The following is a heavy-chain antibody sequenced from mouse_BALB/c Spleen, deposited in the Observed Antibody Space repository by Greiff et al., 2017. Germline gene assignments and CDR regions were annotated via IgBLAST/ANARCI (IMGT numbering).Heavy chain of an antibody. CDR3: ARAPLPYFDV. Sequence: EVQAVESGGGLVKPGGSLKLSCAASGFTFSSYAMSWVRQTPEKRLEWVASISSGGSTYYPDSVKGRFTISRDNARNILYLQMSSLRSEDTAMYYCARAPLPYFDVWGAGTTVTVSS. V-gene: IGHV5-6-5*01. CDR2: ISSGGST. J-gene: IGHJ1*01. CDR1: GFTFSSYA. D-gene: IGHD1-2*01.